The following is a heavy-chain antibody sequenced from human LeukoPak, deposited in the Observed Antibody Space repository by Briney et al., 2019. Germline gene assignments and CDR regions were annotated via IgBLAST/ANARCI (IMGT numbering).Heavy chain of an antibody. CDR3: ARDVRYSSGWYYFDY. D-gene: IGHD6-19*01. V-gene: IGHV3-21*01. CDR2: ISSSSSYI. Sequence: PGGSLRLSCAASGFTFSSYSMNWVRQAPGKGLEWVSSISSSSSYIYYADSVKGRFTISRDNAKNSLYLQMNSLRAEDTAVYYCARDVRYSSGWYYFDYWGQGTLVTVSS. J-gene: IGHJ4*02. CDR1: GFTFSSYS.